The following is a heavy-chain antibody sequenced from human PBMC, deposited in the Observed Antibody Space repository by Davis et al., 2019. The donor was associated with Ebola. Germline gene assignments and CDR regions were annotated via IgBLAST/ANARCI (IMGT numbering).Heavy chain of an antibody. J-gene: IGHJ6*02. D-gene: IGHD2-2*01. Sequence: SVKVSCKASGGTFSSYAISWVRQAPGQGLEWMGGIIPIFGTANYAQKFQGRVTITADKSTSTAYMELSSLRSEDTAVYYCARKGYCSSTSCYYYYYYGMDVWGQGTTVTVSS. CDR1: GGTFSSYA. CDR3: ARKGYCSSTSCYYYYYYGMDV. CDR2: IIPIFGTA. V-gene: IGHV1-69*06.